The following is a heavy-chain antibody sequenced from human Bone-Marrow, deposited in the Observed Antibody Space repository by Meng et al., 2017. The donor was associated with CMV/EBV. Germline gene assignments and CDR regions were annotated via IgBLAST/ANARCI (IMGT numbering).Heavy chain of an antibody. J-gene: IGHJ5*02. D-gene: IGHD6-6*01. V-gene: IGHV1-2*02. CDR1: GYTFTGYY. CDR2: INPNSGGT. CDR3: ARTPSSSSLGFS. Sequence: ASVKVSCKASGYTFTGYYMYWVRQAPGQGLEWMGWINPNSGGTNYAQKFQGRVTMTRDTSISTAYMELNRLRSDDTAVYYCARTPSSSSLGFSWGQGTLVTVSS.